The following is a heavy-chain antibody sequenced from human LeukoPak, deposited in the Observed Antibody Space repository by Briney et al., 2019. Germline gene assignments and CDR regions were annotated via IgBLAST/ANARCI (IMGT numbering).Heavy chain of an antibody. J-gene: IGHJ3*02. D-gene: IGHD3-16*02. CDR1: GGSFSGYY. CDR2: INHSGST. V-gene: IGHV4-34*01. Sequence: SESLSLTCADYGGSFSGYYSSWIRQPQGKGLEWIGEINHSGSTTYNTSLKSRVTISVGTTKNQCFLRLSSVAAADTAVDYCARVRRGYYDYVWGSYRGSAFDIWGQGTMVTVSS. CDR3: ARVRRGYYDYVWGSYRGSAFDI.